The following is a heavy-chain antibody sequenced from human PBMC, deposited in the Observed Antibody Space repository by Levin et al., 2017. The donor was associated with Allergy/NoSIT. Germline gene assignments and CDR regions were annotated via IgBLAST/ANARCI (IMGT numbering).Heavy chain of an antibody. V-gene: IGHV1-69*01. J-gene: IGHJ4*02. D-gene: IGHD6-13*01. CDR1: GGTFSSYA. Sequence: KISCKASGGTFSSYAISWVRQAPGQGLEWMGGIIPIFGTANYAQKFQGRVTITADESTSTAYMELSSLRSEDTAVYYCARGDRSSWYDGSAFDYWGQGTLVTVSS. CDR2: IIPIFGTA. CDR3: ARGDRSSWYDGSAFDY.